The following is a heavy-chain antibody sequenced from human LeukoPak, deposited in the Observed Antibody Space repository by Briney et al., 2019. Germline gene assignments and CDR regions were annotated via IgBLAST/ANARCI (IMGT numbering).Heavy chain of an antibody. V-gene: IGHV4-59*01. J-gene: IGHJ2*01. Sequence: PSETLSLTCTVSGVSISSDYWSWIRQPPGKGLEWTGYIYYSGSTNYNPSLKSRVTISVDTSKNQFSLKLSSVTAADTAVYYCARLFAFPKWHFDLWGRGTLVTVSS. D-gene: IGHD2-21*01. CDR2: IYYSGST. CDR3: ARLFAFPKWHFDL. CDR1: GVSISSDY.